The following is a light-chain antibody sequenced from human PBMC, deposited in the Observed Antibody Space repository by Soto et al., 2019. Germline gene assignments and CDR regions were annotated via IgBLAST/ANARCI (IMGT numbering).Light chain of an antibody. CDR2: DAS. Sequence: DIQMTQSPSTLSASVGDRVTITCRASQSISSWLAWYQQKPGKAPKLLIYDASSLESGVPSRFSGSGSGTEFTLNISSLQPDDFATYYCKQYNSYPITFGQGTRLEIK. CDR3: KQYNSYPIT. CDR1: QSISSW. V-gene: IGKV1-5*01. J-gene: IGKJ5*01.